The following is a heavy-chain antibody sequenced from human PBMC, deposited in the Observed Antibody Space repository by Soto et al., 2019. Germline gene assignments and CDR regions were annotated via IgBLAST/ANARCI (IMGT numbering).Heavy chain of an antibody. CDR1: GFTFSSYA. J-gene: IGHJ4*02. CDR2: ISYDGSNK. D-gene: IGHD5-12*01. CDR3: ARDRIVATLDFDY. Sequence: QVQLVESGGGVVQPGRSLRLSCAASGFTFSSYAMHWVRQAPCKGLEWVAVISYDGSNKYYADSVKGRFTISRDNSKNTLYLQMNSLRAEDTAVYYCARDRIVATLDFDYWGQGTLVTVSS. V-gene: IGHV3-30-3*01.